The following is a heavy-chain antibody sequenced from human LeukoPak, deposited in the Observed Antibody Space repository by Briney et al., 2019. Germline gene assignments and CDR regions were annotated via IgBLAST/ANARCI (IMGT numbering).Heavy chain of an antibody. J-gene: IGHJ4*02. D-gene: IGHD1-26*01. V-gene: IGHV3-30*18. CDR1: GFIFSSYG. CDR3: AKWAYSDFHY. Sequence: PGRSLRLSCAASGFIFSSYGMHWVRQAPGKGLEWVAVISYDGSDKYYADSVKGRFTISRDNPKDTLYLQMNSLRAEDTAVYYCAKWAYSDFHYWGQGTLVTVSS. CDR2: ISYDGSDK.